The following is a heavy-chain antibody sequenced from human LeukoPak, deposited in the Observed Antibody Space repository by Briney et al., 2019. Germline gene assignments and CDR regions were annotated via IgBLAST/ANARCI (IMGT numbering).Heavy chain of an antibody. CDR2: IHTSGST. J-gene: IGHJ4*02. CDR1: GGSISSYY. V-gene: IGHV4-4*07. Sequence: SETLSLTCTVSGGSISSYYWSWIRQPAGKGLEWIGRIHTSGSTNNNPSLKSRVTMSVDTSKNQFSLKLSSVTAADTAVYYCAGGSYYYYYDSSGYEGTGFDYWGQGTLVTVSS. CDR3: AGGSYYYYYDSSGYEGTGFDY. D-gene: IGHD3-22*01.